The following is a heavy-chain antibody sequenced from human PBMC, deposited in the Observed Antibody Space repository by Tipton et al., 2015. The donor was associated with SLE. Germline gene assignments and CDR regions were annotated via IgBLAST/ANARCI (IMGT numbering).Heavy chain of an antibody. V-gene: IGHV4-38-2*01. CDR1: GYSISSGYY. D-gene: IGHD1-26*01. CDR2: IYHSGST. CDR3: ARGLPFIVGDIRDAFDI. J-gene: IGHJ3*02. Sequence: TLSLTCAVSGYSISSGYYWGWIRQPPGKGLEWIGSIYHSGSTYYNPSLKSRVTISVDTSKNQFSLKLSSVTAADTAVYYCARGLPFIVGDIRDAFDIWGQGTMVTVSS.